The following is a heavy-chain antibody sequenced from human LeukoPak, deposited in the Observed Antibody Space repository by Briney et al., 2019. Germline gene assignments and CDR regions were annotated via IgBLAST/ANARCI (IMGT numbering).Heavy chain of an antibody. V-gene: IGHV3-11*01. CDR3: ARRRDFIDY. J-gene: IGHJ4*02. Sequence: GGSLRLSCSASGLPLSDYYISSIPQAPGKGLEWVSYSSSSGSIIYYAASVKGRFAISRDNAKNSLYLQMNSLRAEDAAVYYCARRRDFIDYWGQGTLVTVSS. CDR1: GLPLSDYY. D-gene: IGHD3/OR15-3a*01. CDR2: SSSSGSII.